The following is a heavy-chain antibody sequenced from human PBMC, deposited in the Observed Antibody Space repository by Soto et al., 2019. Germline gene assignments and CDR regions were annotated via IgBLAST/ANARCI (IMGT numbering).Heavy chain of an antibody. CDR1: GGSISSYY. CDR2: IYYSGST. J-gene: IGHJ1*01. D-gene: IGHD6-19*01. CDR3: ARVEAVAANGAEYFQH. Sequence: QVQLQESGPGLVKPSETLSLTCTVSGGSISSYYWSWIRQPPGKGLEWIGYIYYSGSTNYNPSLRSRVSMSVDTSKNQFSLKLSSVTAADTAAYYCARVEAVAANGAEYFQHWGQGTLVTVSS. V-gene: IGHV4-59*08.